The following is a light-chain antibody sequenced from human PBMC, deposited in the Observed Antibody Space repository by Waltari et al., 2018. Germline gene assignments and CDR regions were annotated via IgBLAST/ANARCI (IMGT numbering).Light chain of an antibody. J-gene: IGKJ4*01. Sequence: DIQMTQSPSSLSASVGDRVTTTCRAGQNLFRYLNWYQHKPGRAPKLLIYDASSLQRGVPSRFAGSGSGTDFTLTISSLQPEDSATYYCQQCYTIPTFGGGTKVEIK. CDR3: QQCYTIPT. V-gene: IGKV1-39*01. CDR2: DAS. CDR1: QNLFRY.